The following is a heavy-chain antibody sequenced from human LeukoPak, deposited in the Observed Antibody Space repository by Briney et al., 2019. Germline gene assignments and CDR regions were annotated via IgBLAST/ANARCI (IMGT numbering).Heavy chain of an antibody. D-gene: IGHD3-22*01. Sequence: SVTVSFTASGGTFSSYTISWVRQAPAQGIEWMGRISAILGIANYQQKFQGRVTITADKSTSTAYMELSSLRSEDTAVYYCASSSWYYDSSGPTGFDPWGQGTLVTVSS. V-gene: IGHV1-69*02. CDR2: ISAILGIA. J-gene: IGHJ5*02. CDR3: ASSSWYYDSSGPTGFDP. CDR1: GGTFSSYT.